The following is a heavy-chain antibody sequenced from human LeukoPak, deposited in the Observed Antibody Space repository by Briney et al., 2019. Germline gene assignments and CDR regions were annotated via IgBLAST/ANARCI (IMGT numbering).Heavy chain of an antibody. J-gene: IGHJ6*03. V-gene: IGHV1-18*01. D-gene: IGHD6-13*01. CDR2: ISAYNGNT. CDR3: ARTCSSSWYSPLYYYYMDV. CDR1: GGIFSNYG. Sequence: ASVKVSCKTSGGIFSNYGINWVRQAPGQGLEWMGWISAYNGNTNYAQKLQGRVTMTTDTSTSTAYMELRSLRSDDTAVYYCARTCSSSWYSPLYYYYMDVWGKGTTVTISS.